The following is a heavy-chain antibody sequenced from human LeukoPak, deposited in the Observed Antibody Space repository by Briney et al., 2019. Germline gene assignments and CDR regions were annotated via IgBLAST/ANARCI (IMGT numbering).Heavy chain of an antibody. Sequence: GGSLRLSCAASGFTFSSYAMSWVRQAPGKGLEWISYITSSGTTKYYADSVRGRFTISRDNAKNSLYLQMNSLRAEDTAVYYCARESSGYYPNNWFDPWGQGTLVTVSS. CDR3: ARESSGYYPNNWFDP. D-gene: IGHD5-12*01. J-gene: IGHJ5*02. CDR1: GFTFSSYA. V-gene: IGHV3-48*04. CDR2: ITSSGTTK.